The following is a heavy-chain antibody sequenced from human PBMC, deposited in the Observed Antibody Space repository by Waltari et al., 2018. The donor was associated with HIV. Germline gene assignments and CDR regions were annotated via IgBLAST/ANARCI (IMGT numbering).Heavy chain of an antibody. J-gene: IGHJ4*02. Sequence: QVQLVQSGAEVKKPGASVKVSCKASGYIFTAYYMNRVRQAPGQGLEWMGWINPRSGGTQYAKKFQGRVTMPRDTSISTAFMELSRLRSDDTAVYYCARDPLHGVAAADIDYWGQGTLVTVSS. V-gene: IGHV1-2*02. CDR1: GYIFTAYY. CDR2: INPRSGGT. D-gene: IGHD6-25*01. CDR3: ARDPLHGVAAADIDY.